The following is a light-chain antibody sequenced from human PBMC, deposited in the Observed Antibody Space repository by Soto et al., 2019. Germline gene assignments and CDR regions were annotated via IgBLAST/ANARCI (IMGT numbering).Light chain of an antibody. J-gene: IGKJ2*01. CDR1: QDISDS. V-gene: IGKV1-33*01. CDR3: QQYANLPYT. CDR2: DAS. Sequence: DIQMTQSPSSLSASVGDRVTITCQASQDISDSLNWYQPKPGKAPKILIYDASNLETGVPSRFSGSGSAADFTFTISGLQPEDIATYYCQQYANLPYTFGQGTKLEIK.